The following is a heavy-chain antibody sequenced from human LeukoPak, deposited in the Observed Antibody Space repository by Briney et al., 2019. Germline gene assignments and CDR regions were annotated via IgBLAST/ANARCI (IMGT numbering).Heavy chain of an antibody. CDR2: IIPIFGTA. J-gene: IGHJ4*02. CDR1: GYTFTSYY. D-gene: IGHD4-11*01. V-gene: IGHV1-69*05. CDR3: ARARDYSTLYYFDY. Sequence: SVKVSCKASGYTFTSYYMHWVRQAPGQGLEWMGGIIPIFGTANYAQKFQGRVTITTDESTSTAYMELSSLRSEDTAVYYCARARDYSTLYYFDYWGQGTLVTVSS.